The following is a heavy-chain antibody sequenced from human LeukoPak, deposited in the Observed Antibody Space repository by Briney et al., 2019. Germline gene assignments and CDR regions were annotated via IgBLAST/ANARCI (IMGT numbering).Heavy chain of an antibody. D-gene: IGHD3-3*01. V-gene: IGHV4-39*07. CDR2: IYSSGST. CDR3: AKYDFWSGYYEF. CDR1: GGSISSSHHY. J-gene: IGHJ4*02. Sequence: SETLSLTCAVSGGSISSSHHYWGWIRQPPGKGLEWIGSIYSSGSTYYNPSLKTRVTISVDTSKNQFSLTLSSVTAADTAVYYCAKYDFWSGYYEFWGQGTLVTVSS.